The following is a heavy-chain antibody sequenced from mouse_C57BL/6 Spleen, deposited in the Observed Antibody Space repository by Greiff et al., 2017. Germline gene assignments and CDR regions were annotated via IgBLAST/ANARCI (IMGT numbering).Heavy chain of an antibody. CDR1: GYAFTNYL. Sequence: QVQLQQSGAELVRPGTSVKVSCKASGYAFTNYLIEWVKQRPGQGLEWIGVINPGSGGTNYNEKFKGKATLTADKSSSTAYMQVSSLTSEDSAVYFCARGGYGNWYFDVWGTGTTVTVSS. J-gene: IGHJ1*03. CDR2: INPGSGGT. CDR3: ARGGYGNWYFDV. D-gene: IGHD2-1*01. V-gene: IGHV1-54*01.